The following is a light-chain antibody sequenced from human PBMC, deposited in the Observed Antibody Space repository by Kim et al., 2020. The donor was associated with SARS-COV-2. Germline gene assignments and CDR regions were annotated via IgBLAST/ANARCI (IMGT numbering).Light chain of an antibody. V-gene: IGKV1-13*02. CDR2: DAS. CDR1: QGISSA. Sequence: AIQLTQSPSSLSASVGDRVTITCRASQGISSALAWYQQKPGKAPKLLIYDASSLESGVPSRFSGSGSGTDFTLTISSLQPEDFATYYCPQFNSYYSFGQGPRLQI. J-gene: IGKJ2*01. CDR3: PQFNSYYS.